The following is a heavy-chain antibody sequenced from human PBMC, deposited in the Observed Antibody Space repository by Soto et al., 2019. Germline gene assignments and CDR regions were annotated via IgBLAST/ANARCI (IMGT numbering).Heavy chain of an antibody. Sequence: SETLSLTCAVYGGSFSGYYWSWIRQPPGKGLEWIGEINHSGSTNYNPSLKSRVTISVDTSKNQFSLKLSSVTAADTAVYYCARGGDYGDYGGLYYYYGMDVWGQGTTVTVSS. CDR3: ARGGDYGDYGGLYYYYGMDV. J-gene: IGHJ6*02. D-gene: IGHD4-17*01. CDR2: INHSGST. V-gene: IGHV4-34*01. CDR1: GGSFSGYY.